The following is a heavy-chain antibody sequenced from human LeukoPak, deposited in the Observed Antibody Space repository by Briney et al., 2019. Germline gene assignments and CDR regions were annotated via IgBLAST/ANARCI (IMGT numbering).Heavy chain of an antibody. V-gene: IGHV3-74*01. CDR1: GFTFSDTW. Sequence: GGSLRLSCAASGFTFSDTWMHWVRQAPGEGLVWVSRIRSDGSDTRYAESVKGRFTISRDNSKNTLYLQMNSLRVEDTAVYYCANPPTVTKIRFDPWGQGTLVTVSS. D-gene: IGHD4-17*01. CDR3: ANPPTVTKIRFDP. CDR2: IRSDGSDT. J-gene: IGHJ5*02.